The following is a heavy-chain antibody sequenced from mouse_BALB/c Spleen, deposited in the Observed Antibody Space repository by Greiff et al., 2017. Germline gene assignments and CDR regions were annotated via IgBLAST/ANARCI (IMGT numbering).Heavy chain of an antibody. CDR3: ARHDYDVGDFDY. Sequence: VQLQQSGPELVKPGASVKISCKASGYAFSSSWMNWVKQRPGQGLEWIGRIYPGDGDTNYNGKFKGKATLTADKSSSTAYMQLSSLTSVDSAVYFCARHDYDVGDFDYWGQGTTLTVSS. CDR1: GYAFSSSW. CDR2: IYPGDGDT. V-gene: IGHV1-82*01. D-gene: IGHD2-4*01. J-gene: IGHJ2*01.